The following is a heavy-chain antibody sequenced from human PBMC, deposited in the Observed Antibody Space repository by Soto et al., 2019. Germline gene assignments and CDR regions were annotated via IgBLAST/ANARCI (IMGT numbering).Heavy chain of an antibody. CDR1: GVSISNSY. Sequence: QVQLQESGPGLVKPSETMSLTCTVSGVSISNSYCSWVRQPPGKGLEWIGHIWTSGSTDYNPSLGSRITLSVGPAKNQAPLKLNSVTATDTAVYYCARGGGSYTTGWYNDYWGQGTLVTVSS. CDR3: ARGGGSYTTGWYNDY. J-gene: IGHJ4*02. CDR2: IWTSGST. D-gene: IGHD6-19*01. V-gene: IGHV4-4*08.